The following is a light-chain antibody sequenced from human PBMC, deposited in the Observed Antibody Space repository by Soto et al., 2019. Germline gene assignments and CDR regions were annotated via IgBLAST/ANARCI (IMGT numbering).Light chain of an antibody. CDR3: CSYAGSYTLYV. CDR2: DVN. Sequence: SVRSPHRSVCGSPGQSVPISCTGTISDVGSYNYVSWYQQHPGKAPKLMIYDVNKRPSGVPDRFSGSKSGNTASLTISGLQAEDEADYYCCSYAGSYTLYVFGIGTKVTV. J-gene: IGLJ1*01. CDR1: ISDVGSYNY. V-gene: IGLV2-11*01.